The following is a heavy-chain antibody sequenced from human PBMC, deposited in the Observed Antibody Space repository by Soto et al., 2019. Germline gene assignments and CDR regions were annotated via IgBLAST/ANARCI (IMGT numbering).Heavy chain of an antibody. V-gene: IGHV3-23*01. CDR1: RGYVNTFH. CDR2: ISGSGRST. Sequence: LSLTCTVSRGYVNTFHWSWVRQPAGKGLEWVSVISGSGRSTDYADSVKGRFTMSRDNSKNMVFLQMNSLSAEDTAVYYCAKHTLFSESWYEDYWGQGTPVPVYS. D-gene: IGHD6-13*01. CDR3: AKHTLFSESWYEDY. J-gene: IGHJ4*02.